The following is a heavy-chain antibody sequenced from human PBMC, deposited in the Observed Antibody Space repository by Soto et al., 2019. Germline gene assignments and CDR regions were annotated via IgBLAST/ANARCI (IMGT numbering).Heavy chain of an antibody. V-gene: IGHV4-59*01. D-gene: IGHD3-10*01. CDR1: GGSISSYY. J-gene: IGHJ4*02. Sequence: SETLSLTCTVSGGSISSYYWSWIRQPPGKGLEWIGYIYYSGSTNYNPSLKSRVTISVDTSKNQFSLKLSSVTAAVTAVYYCARAAAGFDYWGQGTLVTVSS. CDR2: IYYSGST. CDR3: ARAAAGFDY.